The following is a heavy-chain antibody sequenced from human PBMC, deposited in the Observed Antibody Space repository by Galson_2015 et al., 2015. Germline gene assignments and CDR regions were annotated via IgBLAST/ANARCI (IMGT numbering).Heavy chain of an antibody. CDR2: TYYRSKWYN. Sequence: CAISGDSVSSNSAAWNWIRQSPSRGLEWLGRTYYRSKWYNDYAVSVKSRITINPDTSKNQFSLQLNSVTPEDTAVYYCARSQAAAGTNYYYYGMDVWGQGTTVTVSS. D-gene: IGHD6-13*01. CDR1: GDSVSSNSAA. CDR3: ARSQAAAGTNYYYYGMDV. V-gene: IGHV6-1*01. J-gene: IGHJ6*02.